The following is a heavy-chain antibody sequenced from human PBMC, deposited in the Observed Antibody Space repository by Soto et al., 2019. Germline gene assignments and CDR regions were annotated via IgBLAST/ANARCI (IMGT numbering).Heavy chain of an antibody. D-gene: IGHD6-19*01. V-gene: IGHV1-2*04. Sequence: GASVKVSCKASGYTFIGYYIHWVRQAPGQGLEWMGWINPNSGDTNYAQKLQDWVTMTRDTSISTAYMELSRLKSDDTAMYYCARGYSSGYDRFRYVDYWG. CDR3: ARGYSSGYDRFRYVDY. CDR1: GYTFIGYY. CDR2: INPNSGDT. J-gene: IGHJ4*01.